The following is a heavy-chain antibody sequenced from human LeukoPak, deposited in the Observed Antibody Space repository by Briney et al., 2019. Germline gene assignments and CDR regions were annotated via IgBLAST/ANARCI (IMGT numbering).Heavy chain of an antibody. J-gene: IGHJ4*02. CDR1: GYTFTSYD. D-gene: IGHD3-3*01. CDR2: MNPNSGNT. CDR3: ARGRGYYDFWSGYPKKEFDY. Sequence: GASVKVSCKASGYTFTSYDINWVRQATGQGLEWMGWMNPNSGNTGYAQKFQGRATITRNTSISTAYMELSSLRSEDTAVYYCARGRGYYDFWSGYPKKEFDYWGQGTLVTVSS. V-gene: IGHV1-8*03.